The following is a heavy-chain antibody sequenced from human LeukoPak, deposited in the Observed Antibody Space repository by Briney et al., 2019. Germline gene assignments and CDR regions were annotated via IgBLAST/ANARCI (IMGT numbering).Heavy chain of an antibody. D-gene: IGHD1-1*01. V-gene: IGHV3-7*04. CDR1: GFMFSNFW. J-gene: IGHJ4*02. Sequence: GGSLRLSRAVSGFMFSNFWMSWVRQAPGRGLEWVANIHPEGNEKYHVESVKGRFTISRDNTKNLLFLQMNGLRVEDTAVYYCARGDDFSGDHWGQGTLVTVSS. CDR2: IHPEGNEK. CDR3: ARGDDFSGDH.